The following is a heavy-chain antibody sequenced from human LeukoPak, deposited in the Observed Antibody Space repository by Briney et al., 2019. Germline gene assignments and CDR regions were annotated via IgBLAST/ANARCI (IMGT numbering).Heavy chain of an antibody. CDR2: IIPIFGTV. Sequence: SVKVSCKASGGTFSRSGISWVRQAPGQGLEWMGGIIPIFGTVNYAQKFQGRVTITADESTSTAYMELTSLRSEDTTIYYCARDGAIFDSRGYYYLWWGQGTLVTVSS. CDR3: ARDGAIFDSRGYYYLW. CDR1: GGTFSRSG. J-gene: IGHJ4*02. D-gene: IGHD3-22*01. V-gene: IGHV1-69*01.